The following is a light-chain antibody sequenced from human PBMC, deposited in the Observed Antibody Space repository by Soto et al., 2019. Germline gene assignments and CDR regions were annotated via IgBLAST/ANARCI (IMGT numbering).Light chain of an antibody. CDR1: QDISTW. V-gene: IGKV1-12*01. Sequence: DIQMTQSPSSVSASVGDRVTMSCRASQDISTWLAWYQQKPGKAPNLLIYAASSLQTGAPSRFSGSGSGTDFTLTISSLQPEDFATYYCQQAISFPITFGQGTRLEI. CDR2: AAS. CDR3: QQAISFPIT. J-gene: IGKJ5*01.